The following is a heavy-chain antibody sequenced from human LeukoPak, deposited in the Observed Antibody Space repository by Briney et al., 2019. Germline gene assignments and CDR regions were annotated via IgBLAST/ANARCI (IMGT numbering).Heavy chain of an antibody. Sequence: ASVKVSCKVSVYTLTELSMHWVRQAPGKGLEWMGGFDPEDGETIYAQKFQGRVTMTEDTSTDTAYMELSSLRSEDSAVYYCATDLYGDPGHWGQGTLVTVSS. J-gene: IGHJ4*02. CDR2: FDPEDGET. D-gene: IGHD4-17*01. V-gene: IGHV1-24*01. CDR3: ATDLYGDPGH. CDR1: VYTLTELS.